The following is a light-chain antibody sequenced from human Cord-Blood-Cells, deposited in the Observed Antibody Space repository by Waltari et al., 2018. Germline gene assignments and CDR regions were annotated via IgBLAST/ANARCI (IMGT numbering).Light chain of an antibody. J-gene: IGKJ2*01. CDR2: AAS. CDR1: QGISSY. Sequence: DLQLTQPPSFLSASVGDRVTSTCRASQGISSYLAWYQQKPGKAPKLLIYAASTLQSGVPSRFSGSGSGTEFTLTISSLQPEDFATYYCQQLNSYPYTFGQGTKLEIK. V-gene: IGKV1-9*01. CDR3: QQLNSYPYT.